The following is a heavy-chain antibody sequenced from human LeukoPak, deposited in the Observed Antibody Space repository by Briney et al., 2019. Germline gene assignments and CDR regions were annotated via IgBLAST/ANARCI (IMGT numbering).Heavy chain of an antibody. J-gene: IGHJ3*02. Sequence: GGSLRLSCAASGFTFSNYAMAWVRQAPGKGLDWVSGISASGGTTYYADSVKGRFTISRDNSKNNLYLQMNSLRAEDTAVYYCAKRPRDTSGYYLGAFDIWGQGTMVTVSS. CDR3: AKRPRDTSGYYLGAFDI. CDR2: ISASGGTT. CDR1: GFTFSNYA. V-gene: IGHV3-23*01. D-gene: IGHD3-22*01.